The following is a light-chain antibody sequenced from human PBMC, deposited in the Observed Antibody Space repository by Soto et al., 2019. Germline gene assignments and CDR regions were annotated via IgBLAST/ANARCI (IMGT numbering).Light chain of an antibody. J-gene: IGLJ2*01. CDR2: EVN. Sequence: QSALTQAASVSGSPGQSITISCTGASSDFGDHKSVSWYQHHPGKAPKLIIYEVNYRPSGVSSRFSGSRSGNTASLTISGLQAEDEAHYYCSSSTDTIILFGGGTKLTVL. V-gene: IGLV2-14*01. CDR1: SSDFGDHKS. CDR3: SSSTDTIIL.